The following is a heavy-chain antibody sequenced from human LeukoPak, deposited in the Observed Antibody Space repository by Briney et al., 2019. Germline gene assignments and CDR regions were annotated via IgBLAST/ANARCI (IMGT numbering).Heavy chain of an antibody. V-gene: IGHV4-30-4*01. CDR1: GGSISSGDYY. J-gene: IGHJ4*02. D-gene: IGHD4/OR15-4a*01. Sequence: ASQTLSLTCTVSGGSISSGDYYWSWIRQPPGKGLEWIGYIYYSGSTYYNPSLKSRVTMSVDTSKNQSSLKLSSVTAADTAVYYCARELTYADYWGQGTLVTVSS. CDR3: ARELTYADY. CDR2: IYYSGST.